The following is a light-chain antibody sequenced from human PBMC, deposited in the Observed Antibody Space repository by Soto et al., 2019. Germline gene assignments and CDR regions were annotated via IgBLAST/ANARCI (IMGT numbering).Light chain of an antibody. Sequence: DIRMTQSPSSLSATVGDRVTFTCLASQDIITYLNWYQQKPGKVPKLLIYGASNLEAGVPSRFSGSGSGTDFTFTISSLQPEDIATYYCQQYDNLPRIFGGGTKVEIK. V-gene: IGKV1-33*01. CDR1: QDIITY. J-gene: IGKJ4*01. CDR3: QQYDNLPRI. CDR2: GAS.